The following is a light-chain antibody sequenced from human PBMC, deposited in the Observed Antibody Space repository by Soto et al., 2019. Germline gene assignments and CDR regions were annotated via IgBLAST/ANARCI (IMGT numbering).Light chain of an antibody. J-gene: IGKJ2*01. V-gene: IGKV1-39*01. CDR1: QSISSC. CDR3: QQSYSTPYT. CDR2: AAS. Sequence: DIQMTQSPSSMSASVGDRVTITCRASQSISSCLDWYQQKPGKAPKLLIYAASSLQSGVPSRFSGSGSGTDFTLTINSLQPEDFATYYCQQSYSTPYTFGQGTKLEIK.